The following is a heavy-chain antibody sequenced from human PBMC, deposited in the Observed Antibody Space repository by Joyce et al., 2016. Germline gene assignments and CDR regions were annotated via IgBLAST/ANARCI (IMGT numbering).Heavy chain of an antibody. CDR2: KSNDGKNK. V-gene: IGHV3-30*18. CDR3: AKDRETSAVLDV. J-gene: IGHJ5*02. CDR1: GFTFRRYG. Sequence: QAQLVESGGGVVQPGRSLRLSCAVSGFTFRRYGKHWVRQAPGKGLEWVAVKSNDGKNKNYAASGKGRFTVSLDNSKQILDLEMNSLRPEDTAVYYCAKDRETSAVLDVWGQGTPVTVSS. D-gene: IGHD6-25*01.